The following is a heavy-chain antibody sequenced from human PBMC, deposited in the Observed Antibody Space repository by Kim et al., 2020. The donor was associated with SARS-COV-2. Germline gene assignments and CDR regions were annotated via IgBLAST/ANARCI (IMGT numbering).Heavy chain of an antibody. CDR3: ARDAEPAALENHLYYYYYGMDV. J-gene: IGHJ6*02. V-gene: IGHV1-69*13. Sequence: SVKVSCKASGGTFSSYAISWVRQAPGQGLEWMGGIIPIFGTANYAQKFQGRVTITADESTSTAYMELSSLRSEDTAVYYCARDAEPAALENHLYYYYYGMDVWGQGTTVTVSS. CDR1: GGTFSSYA. D-gene: IGHD2-2*01. CDR2: IIPIFGTA.